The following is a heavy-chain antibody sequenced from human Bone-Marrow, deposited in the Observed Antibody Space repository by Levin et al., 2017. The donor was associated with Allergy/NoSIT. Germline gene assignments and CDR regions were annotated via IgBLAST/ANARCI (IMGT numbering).Heavy chain of an antibody. CDR2: INWNGGST. J-gene: IGHJ4*02. Sequence: GESLKISCAASGFTFDDYGMSWVRQAPGKGLEWVSGINWNGGSTGYADSVKGRFTISRDNAKNSLYLQMNSLRAEDTALYYCAREGSDPTHFDYWGQGTLVTVSS. CDR1: GFTFDDYG. V-gene: IGHV3-20*04. CDR3: AREGSDPTHFDY. D-gene: IGHD3-10*01.